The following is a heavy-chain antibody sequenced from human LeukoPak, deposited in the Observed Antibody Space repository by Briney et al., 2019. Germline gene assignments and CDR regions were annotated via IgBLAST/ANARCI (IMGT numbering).Heavy chain of an antibody. Sequence: LPGGSLRLSCAASGFTFSSYGMHWVRQAPGKGLEWVAVISYDGSNKYYADSVKGRFTISRDNSKNTLYLQMNSLRAEDTAVYYCAKSEKGSFGPWGQGTLVTVSS. CDR2: ISYDGSNK. V-gene: IGHV3-30*18. J-gene: IGHJ5*02. CDR1: GFTFSSYG. CDR3: AKSEKGSFGP. D-gene: IGHD3-10*01.